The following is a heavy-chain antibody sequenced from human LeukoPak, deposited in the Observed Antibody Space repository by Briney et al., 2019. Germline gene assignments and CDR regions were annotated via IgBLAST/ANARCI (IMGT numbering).Heavy chain of an antibody. J-gene: IGHJ6*03. CDR1: GGSISSHY. V-gene: IGHV4-59*11. D-gene: IGHD6-13*01. Sequence: SETLSLTCTVSGGSISSHYWSWIRQPPGKGLEWIGYIYYSGSTNYNPSLKSRVTISVDTSKNQFSLKLSSVTAADTAVYYCAREYSSSWPYYYYYMDVWGKGTTVTVSS. CDR3: AREYSSSWPYYYYYMDV. CDR2: IYYSGST.